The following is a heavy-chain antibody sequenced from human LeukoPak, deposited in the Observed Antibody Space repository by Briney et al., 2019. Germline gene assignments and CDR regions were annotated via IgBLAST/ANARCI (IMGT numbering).Heavy chain of an antibody. CDR2: ISGSGGST. Sequence: GGSLRLSCAASGFTFSGFWMHWVRQAPGKGLEWVSAISGSGGSTYYADSVKGRFTISRDNSKNTLYLQMNSLRAEDTAVYYCAKDEYLDDILTGYSDYWGQGTLVTVSS. CDR3: AKDEYLDDILTGYSDY. V-gene: IGHV3-23*01. CDR1: GFTFSGFW. J-gene: IGHJ4*02. D-gene: IGHD3-9*01.